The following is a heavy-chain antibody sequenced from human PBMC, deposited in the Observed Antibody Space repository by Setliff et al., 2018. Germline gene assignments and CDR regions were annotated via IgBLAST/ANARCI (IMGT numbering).Heavy chain of an antibody. CDR2: ISCSGSLT. CDR1: GFTFSDHY. Sequence: GGSLRLSCAASGFTFSDHYMTWIRQAPGKGLEWVSYISCSGSLTLYADSVRGRFSISRDNIKDSLYLQMNSLRSEDTAVYYCARALGGNYFDYWGPGILVTVSS. CDR3: ARALGGNYFDY. D-gene: IGHD2-15*01. V-gene: IGHV3-11*01. J-gene: IGHJ4*02.